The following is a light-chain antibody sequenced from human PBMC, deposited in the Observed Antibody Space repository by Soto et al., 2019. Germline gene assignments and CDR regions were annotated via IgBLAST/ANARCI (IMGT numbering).Light chain of an antibody. Sequence: DIQMTQSPSSLSVSEGDRVTITCRASQGIDNRLAWYQQKPGKAPKLLIYAASTLQAGVVSRFRGSGSGTDFTLTISSLQPDDVATYYCQKYNSAPFTVGQGTRLEIK. CDR1: QGIDNR. CDR2: AAS. CDR3: QKYNSAPFT. J-gene: IGKJ5*01. V-gene: IGKV1-27*01.